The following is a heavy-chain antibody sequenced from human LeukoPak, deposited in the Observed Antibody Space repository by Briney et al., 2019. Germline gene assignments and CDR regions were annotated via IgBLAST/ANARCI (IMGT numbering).Heavy chain of an antibody. Sequence: PGGSLRLSCAASGFAFSTYDMNWVRQAPGKGLEWVSFISGGSTYIYYIDSVKGRFTISRDNAKNSLYLQMESLSAEDTAVYYCARESGIMVGDYYYYYMDVWGIGTTVTVSS. CDR3: ARESGIMVGDYYYYYMDV. CDR1: GFAFSTYD. D-gene: IGHD1-26*01. V-gene: IGHV3-21*01. J-gene: IGHJ6*03. CDR2: ISGGSTYI.